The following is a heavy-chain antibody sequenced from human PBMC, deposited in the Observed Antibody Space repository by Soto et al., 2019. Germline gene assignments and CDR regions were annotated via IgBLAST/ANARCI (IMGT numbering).Heavy chain of an antibody. V-gene: IGHV4-59*01. Sequence: LETLSLTNRVTCGSISCYYWRWILQPPGKGLEWIAYIYYSGTSYNPSLKSRFSISLDTSKNQFTLKLSSVTAADKAVSYCASISDGSGQHAGVYGFDIWGQGIVVTVS. CDR3: ASISDGSGQHAGVYGFDI. CDR1: CGSISCYY. J-gene: IGHJ3*02. CDR2: IYYSGT. D-gene: IGHD6-19*01.